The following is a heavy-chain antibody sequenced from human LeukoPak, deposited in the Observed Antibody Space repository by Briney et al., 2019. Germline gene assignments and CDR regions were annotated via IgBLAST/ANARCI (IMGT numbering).Heavy chain of an antibody. CDR1: GFPFSNAC. CDR3: STVSPYYGSGTTSPDC. J-gene: IGHJ4*02. CDR2: IKSKTDGGKT. V-gene: IGHV3-15*01. D-gene: IGHD3-10*01. Sequence: AQTLTLSCAASGFPFSNACFGWFRHPQGEGMGWVRRIKSKTDGGKTDYAAPVQGRFSISRDDSENTIYLQMNGLNTEDTAVYYCSTVSPYYGSGTTSPDCWGQGTLVVVSS.